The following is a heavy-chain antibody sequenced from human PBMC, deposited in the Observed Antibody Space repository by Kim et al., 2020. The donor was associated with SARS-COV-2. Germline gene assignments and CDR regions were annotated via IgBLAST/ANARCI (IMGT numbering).Heavy chain of an antibody. CDR1: GYSFTNYW. CDR3: ARCGEDLWYFAL. D-gene: IGHD2-21*01. J-gene: IGHJ2*01. Sequence: GESLKISCEATGYSFTNYWIGWVRQMPGKGLELMGIIYPGDSDTRYSPSFQGQVTISADKSINTAYLQWRSLKASDTAIYYCARCGEDLWYFALWGRGSLVTVSS. V-gene: IGHV5-51*01. CDR2: IYPGDSDT.